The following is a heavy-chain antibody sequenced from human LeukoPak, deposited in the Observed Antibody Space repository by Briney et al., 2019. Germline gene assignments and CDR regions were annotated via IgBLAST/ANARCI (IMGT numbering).Heavy chain of an antibody. CDR2: ISSSSSYI. V-gene: IGHV3-21*01. D-gene: IGHD3-3*01. CDR3: ARGGDFWSGYYGFRGYYYGMDV. CDR1: GFTFGSYS. Sequence: GGSLRLSCAASGFTFGSYSMNWVRQAPGKGLEWVSSISSSSSYIYYADSVKGRFTISRDNAKNSLYLQMNSLRAEDTAVYYCARGGDFWSGYYGFRGYYYGMDVWGQGTTVTVSS. J-gene: IGHJ6*02.